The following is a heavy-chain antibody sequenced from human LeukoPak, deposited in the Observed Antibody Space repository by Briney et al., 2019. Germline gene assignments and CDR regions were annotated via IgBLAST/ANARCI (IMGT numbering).Heavy chain of an antibody. CDR3: ARRDIVATISYFDY. D-gene: IGHD5-12*01. J-gene: IGHJ4*02. V-gene: IGHV4-39*01. Sequence: SETLSLTCTVSGGSISSSSYYWGWIRQPPGKGLEWIGNIYYSGSTYYNPSLKSRVTISVDTSKNQFSLKLSSVTAADTAVYYCARRDIVATISYFDYWGQGTLVTVSS. CDR2: IYYSGST. CDR1: GGSISSSSYY.